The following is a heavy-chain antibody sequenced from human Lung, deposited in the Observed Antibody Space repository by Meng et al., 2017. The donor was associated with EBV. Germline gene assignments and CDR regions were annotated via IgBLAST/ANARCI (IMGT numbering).Heavy chain of an antibody. V-gene: IGHV1-46*02. Sequence: QVQLVQSGDEVKKPGASVRVSCKASGYTFNTYYMHWVRQAPGQGLEWMGVINPSGGSSIYAQRFQGRVTMTSDTSTTTVYMDLSSLRSEDTAVYYCARVSKGGSYRFDPWGQGTLVTVSS. CDR3: ARVSKGGSYRFDP. J-gene: IGHJ5*02. CDR2: INPSGGSS. D-gene: IGHD1-26*01. CDR1: GYTFNTYY.